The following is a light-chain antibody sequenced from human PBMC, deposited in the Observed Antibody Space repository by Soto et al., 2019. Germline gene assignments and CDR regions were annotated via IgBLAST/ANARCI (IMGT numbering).Light chain of an antibody. CDR1: SSDVGGYNY. CDR3: SSYTGSNTPVV. J-gene: IGLJ2*01. V-gene: IGLV2-14*01. Sequence: QSVLTQPASVSGSPGQSITISCTGTSSDVGGYNYVSWYQQHPGKAPNLIIFDVSNRPSGVSNRFSGSKSGISASLTISGLQAEDEADYYCSSYTGSNTPVVFGGGTKLTVL. CDR2: DVS.